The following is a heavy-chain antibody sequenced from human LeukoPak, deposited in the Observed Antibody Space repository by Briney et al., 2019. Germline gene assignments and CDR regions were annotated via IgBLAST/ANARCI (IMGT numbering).Heavy chain of an antibody. Sequence: PSETLSLTCAVYGGSFSGYYWSWIRQPPGKGLEWIGEINHSGSTNYNPSLKSRVTISVDTSKNQVSLKLSSVTASDTAVYYCARALPVNSSSWYSFDSWGQETPVTVSS. CDR1: GGSFSGYY. CDR2: INHSGST. CDR3: ARALPVNSSSWYSFDS. D-gene: IGHD6-13*01. V-gene: IGHV4-34*01. J-gene: IGHJ4*02.